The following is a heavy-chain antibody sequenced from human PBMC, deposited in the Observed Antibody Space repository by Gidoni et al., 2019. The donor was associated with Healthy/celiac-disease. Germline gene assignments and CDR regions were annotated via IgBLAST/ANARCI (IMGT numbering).Heavy chain of an antibody. CDR2: INWNGGST. CDR3: ARAHLAYCGGDCWAFDY. CDR1: GFTFDDYG. J-gene: IGHJ4*02. D-gene: IGHD2-21*02. Sequence: EVQLVESGGGVVRPGGSLRLSCAASGFTFDDYGMSWVRQAPGKGLEWVYGINWNGGSTGYADAVKGRFTISRDNAKNSLYLQMNSLRAEDTALYYCARAHLAYCGGDCWAFDYWGQGTLVTVSS. V-gene: IGHV3-20*04.